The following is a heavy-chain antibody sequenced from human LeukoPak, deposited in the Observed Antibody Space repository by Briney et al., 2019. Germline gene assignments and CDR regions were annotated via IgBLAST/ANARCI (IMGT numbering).Heavy chain of an antibody. CDR3: ARIGDQLPRLYYYGMDV. CDR1: GGTFISYA. CDR2: IIPIFGTA. Sequence: SVKVSCKASGGTFISYAISWVRQAPGQGLEWMGGIIPIFGTANYAQKFQGRVTITADESTSTAYMELSSLRSEDTAVYYCARIGDQLPRLYYYGMDVWGQGTTVTVSS. V-gene: IGHV1-69*13. J-gene: IGHJ6*02. D-gene: IGHD2-2*01.